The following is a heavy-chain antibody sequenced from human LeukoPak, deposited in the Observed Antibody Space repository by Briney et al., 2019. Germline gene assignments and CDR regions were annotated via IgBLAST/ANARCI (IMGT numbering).Heavy chain of an antibody. Sequence: SETLSLTCTVSGNSISSDYYWGWIRQPPGKGLEWIASIFHSGSTFYNPSVKSRVTISVDTSKNQFSLKLSSVTAADTAVYYCARKYYSSSSPRAQQPNMDVWGKGTTVTVSS. CDR3: ARKYYSSSSPRAQQPNMDV. CDR1: GNSISSDYY. V-gene: IGHV4-38-2*02. CDR2: IFHSGST. D-gene: IGHD6-6*01. J-gene: IGHJ6*03.